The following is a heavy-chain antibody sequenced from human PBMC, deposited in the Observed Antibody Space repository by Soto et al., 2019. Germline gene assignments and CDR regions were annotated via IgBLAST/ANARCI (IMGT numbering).Heavy chain of an antibody. V-gene: IGHV3-23*01. CDR3: ATHTYSDFGPGHYYYLDF. Sequence: AGGSLRLSCVTSRFTFNTFAMSWVRQAPGEGLECVSAINAGGGNTHYADSVKGRFTISRDNSKNTLYLQMDSLRAEDTAVYYCATHTYSDFGPGHYYYLDFWGQGTLVTVSS. D-gene: IGHD3-16*01. CDR2: INAGGGNT. CDR1: RFTFNTFA. J-gene: IGHJ4*02.